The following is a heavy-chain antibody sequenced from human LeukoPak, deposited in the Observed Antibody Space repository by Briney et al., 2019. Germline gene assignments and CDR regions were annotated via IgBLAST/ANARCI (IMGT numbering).Heavy chain of an antibody. Sequence: GGSLRLSCAASGFSFSSYGMHWVRQAPGKGLEWVAVISYDGSNKYYADSVKGRFTISRDNSKNTLYLQMNSLRAEDTAVYYCANLPPAGVADIRFDPWGQRTLVTVSS. D-gene: IGHD2-15*01. J-gene: IGHJ5*02. CDR2: ISYDGSNK. CDR3: ANLPPAGVADIRFDP. V-gene: IGHV3-30*18. CDR1: GFSFSSYG.